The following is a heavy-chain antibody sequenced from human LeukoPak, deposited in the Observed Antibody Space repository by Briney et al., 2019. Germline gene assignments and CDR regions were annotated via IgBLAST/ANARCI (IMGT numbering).Heavy chain of an antibody. CDR1: SYSISSGYY. CDR2: IDYSGNT. CDR3: AREYTLYRSGWFLDY. Sequence: SETLSLTCTVSSYSISSGYYWGWIRQPPGKGLEWIGSIDYSGNTYYNPSLKSRATISTDTSRSQFSLNLSSVTAADTAVYYCAREYTLYRSGWFLDYWGQGTVVTVSS. V-gene: IGHV4-38-2*02. J-gene: IGHJ4*02. D-gene: IGHD6-19*01.